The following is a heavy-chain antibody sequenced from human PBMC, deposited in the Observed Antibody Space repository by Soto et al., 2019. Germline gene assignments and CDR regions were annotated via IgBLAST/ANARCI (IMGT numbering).Heavy chain of an antibody. CDR3: VRAVIRGVIISHFDP. J-gene: IGHJ5*02. Sequence: QVQLVRSGAEVKEPGSSVKVSCKTYGGTFSTYATSWVRQAPGQGLEWMGGIIPMFGAPNYAQRFLGRVTITADESTSTVFMELSSLRSEDTAVYYCVRAVIRGVIISHFDPWGQGTLVTVSS. V-gene: IGHV1-69*12. CDR2: IIPMFGAP. D-gene: IGHD3-10*01. CDR1: GGTFSTYA.